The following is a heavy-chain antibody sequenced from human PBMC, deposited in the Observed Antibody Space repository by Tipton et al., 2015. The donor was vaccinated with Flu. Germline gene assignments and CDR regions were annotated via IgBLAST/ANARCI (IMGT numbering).Heavy chain of an antibody. D-gene: IGHD2-8*01. CDR1: GGSINGFY. CDR3: VKNGDSNWFDP. Sequence: TLSLTCSVSGGSINGFYWSWIRQPAGKGLEWIGRIHSSGNTNYNPSLKSRVTMSADTSKYQFSLKLTSVTAADTAIYYCVKNGDSNWFDPWGQGSLVTVSS. V-gene: IGHV4-4*07. J-gene: IGHJ5*02. CDR2: IHSSGNT.